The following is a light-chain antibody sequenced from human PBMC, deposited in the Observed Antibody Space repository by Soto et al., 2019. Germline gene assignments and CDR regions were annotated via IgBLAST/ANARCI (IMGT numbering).Light chain of an antibody. J-gene: IGKJ1*01. Sequence: ELVLTQSPSTLSLSPGERDTLSCRARQSVSATYLARSQQRPGQAPRLLIYGPSSRATGIPDRFSGSGSATDFTLAITRLEPEDSAVYYWQHYGSSTRTFGQGTRV. V-gene: IGKV3-20*01. CDR3: QHYGSSTRT. CDR2: GPS. CDR1: QSVSATY.